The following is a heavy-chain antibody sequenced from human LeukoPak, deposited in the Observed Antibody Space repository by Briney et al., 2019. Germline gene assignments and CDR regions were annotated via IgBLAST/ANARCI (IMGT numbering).Heavy chain of an antibody. J-gene: IGHJ4*02. CDR1: GFTFSSYS. CDR3: ARERARGYDWGAWNY. V-gene: IGHV3-21*01. D-gene: IGHD5-12*01. Sequence: PGGSLRLSCAASGFTFSSYSMNWVRQAPGKGLEWVSSISSSSSYIYYADSVKGRFTISRDNAKNSLYLQMNSLRAEDTAVYYCARERARGYDWGAWNYWGQGTLVTVSS. CDR2: ISSSSSYI.